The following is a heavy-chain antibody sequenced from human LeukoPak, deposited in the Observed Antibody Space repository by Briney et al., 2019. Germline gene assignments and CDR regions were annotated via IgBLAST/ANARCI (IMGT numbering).Heavy chain of an antibody. CDR2: IYSGGRT. CDR1: GFAVSSKY. D-gene: IGHD2-15*01. V-gene: IGHV3-53*01. CDR3: ARRAGSYSHSYDY. Sequence: PGGSLRLSCAVSGFAVSSKYMSWVRQAPGKGLEWVSVIYSGGRTYYADSVRGRFIISRDNSKNTLYLQMNSLRAEDTAVYYCARRAGSYSHSYDYWGQGTLVTVSS. J-gene: IGHJ4*02.